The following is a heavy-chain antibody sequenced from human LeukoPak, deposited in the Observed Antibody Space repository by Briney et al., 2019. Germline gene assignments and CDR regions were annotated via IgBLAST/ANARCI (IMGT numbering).Heavy chain of an antibody. CDR2: IYYSGST. CDR3: ARFSSIAAAGNY. J-gene: IGHJ4*02. Sequence: PSETLSLTCTVSGGSISSSSYYWGWIRQPPGKGLEWIGSIYYSGSTYYNPSLKSRVTISVDTSKNQFSLKLSSVTAADTAVYYCARFSSIAAAGNYWGQGTPVTVSS. CDR1: GGSISSSSYY. V-gene: IGHV4-39*07. D-gene: IGHD6-13*01.